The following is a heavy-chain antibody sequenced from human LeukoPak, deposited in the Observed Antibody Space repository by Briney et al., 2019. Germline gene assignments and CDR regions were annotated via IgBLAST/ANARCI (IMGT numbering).Heavy chain of an antibody. CDR3: ARVRAGLFLPRGWFDP. CDR2: IYYSGST. Sequence: SETLSLTCTVSGGSISSYYWIWIRQPPGKGLEWIGYIYYSGSTKYNPSLKSRVTISVDTSKNQFSLKLSSVTAADTAVYYCARVRAGLFLPRGWFDPWGQGTLVTVSS. CDR1: GGSISSYY. D-gene: IGHD6-19*01. J-gene: IGHJ5*02. V-gene: IGHV4-59*01.